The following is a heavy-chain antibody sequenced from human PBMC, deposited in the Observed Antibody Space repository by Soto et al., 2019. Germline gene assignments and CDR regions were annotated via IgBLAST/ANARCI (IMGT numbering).Heavy chain of an antibody. Sequence: ASVKVSCKASGYTFTGYYMHWVRQAPGQGLEWMGWINPNSGGTNYAQKFQGWVTMTRDTSISTAYMELSRLRSDDTAVYYCARAGIDIDVYYYYYALDVWGQGTAVTVSS. D-gene: IGHD6-13*01. V-gene: IGHV1-2*04. CDR3: ARAGIDIDVYYYYYALDV. CDR2: INPNSGGT. CDR1: GYTFTGYY. J-gene: IGHJ6*02.